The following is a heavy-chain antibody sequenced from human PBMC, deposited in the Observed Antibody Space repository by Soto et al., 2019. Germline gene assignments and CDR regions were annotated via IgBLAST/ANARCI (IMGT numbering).Heavy chain of an antibody. V-gene: IGHV1-69*13. D-gene: IGHD2-15*01. CDR2: IIPIFGTA. CDR3: ARSKVVAVAATTDYYYYGMDV. CDR1: GGTFSSYA. Sequence: SVKVSCKASGGTFSSYAISWVRQAPGQGLEWMGEIIPIFGTANYAQKFQGRVTITADESTRTAYMELSSLRSEDTAVYYCARSKVVAVAATTDYYYYGMDVWGQGTTVTVSS. J-gene: IGHJ6*02.